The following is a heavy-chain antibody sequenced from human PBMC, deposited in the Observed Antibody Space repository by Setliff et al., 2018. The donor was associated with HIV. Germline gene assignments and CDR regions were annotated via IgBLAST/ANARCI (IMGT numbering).Heavy chain of an antibody. Sequence: SVKVSCKTSGGTFRSQAITWVRQAPGQGLEWMGGIIPIFNTANYAQTFQGRVTITADESTSTAYMELSSLGSEDTAVYYCARGSGGYCSGGSCYFGFGLALWGQGTTVTVSS. CDR2: IIPIFNTA. CDR1: GGTFRSQA. V-gene: IGHV1-69*13. J-gene: IGHJ6*02. D-gene: IGHD2-15*01. CDR3: ARGSGGYCSGGSCYFGFGLAL.